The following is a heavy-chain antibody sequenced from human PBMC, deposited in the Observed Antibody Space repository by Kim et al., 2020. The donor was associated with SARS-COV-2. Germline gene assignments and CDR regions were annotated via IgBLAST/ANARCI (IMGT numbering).Heavy chain of an antibody. V-gene: IGHV5-51*01. J-gene: IGHJ4*02. CDR2: IYPGDSDT. CDR1: GYDFTTNW. Sequence: GESLKISCKTSGYDFTTNWIGWVRQMSGRGLEWMGIIYPGDSDTRYSPFFQGQVTISADKSVSTAYLEWSSLKASDTAIYYFAKHLKLVYESSGVLDSWGQGTLVTVSS. CDR3: AKHLKLVYESSGVLDS. D-gene: IGHD3-22*01.